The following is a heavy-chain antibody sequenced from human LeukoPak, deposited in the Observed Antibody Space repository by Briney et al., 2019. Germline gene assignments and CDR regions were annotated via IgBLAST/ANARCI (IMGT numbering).Heavy chain of an antibody. CDR2: INHSGST. CDR3: ARGGRVVQGWAY. Sequence: SETLSLTCAVYGGSFSGYYWSWIRQPPGKGLEWIGEINHSGSTNYNPSLKSRVTISVDTSKNQFSLKLSSVTAADTAVYYCARGGRVVQGWAYWGQGTLVTVSS. CDR1: GGSFSGYY. D-gene: IGHD2-2*01. V-gene: IGHV4-34*01. J-gene: IGHJ4*02.